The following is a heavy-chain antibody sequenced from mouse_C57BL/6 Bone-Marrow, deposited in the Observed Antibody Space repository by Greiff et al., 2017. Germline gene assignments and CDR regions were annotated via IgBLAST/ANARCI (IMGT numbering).Heavy chain of an antibody. CDR2: LYPRSGNT. Sequence: QVHVKQSGAELARPGASVKLSCKASGYTFTSYGISWVKQRTGQGLEWIGELYPRSGNTYYNEKFKGKATLTADKSSSTAYMELRSLTSEDSAVYFCARRGLYYGSSYVWCAYWGQGTLVTVSA. V-gene: IGHV1-81*01. J-gene: IGHJ3*01. CDR3: ARRGLYYGSSYVWCAY. CDR1: GYTFTSYG. D-gene: IGHD1-1*01.